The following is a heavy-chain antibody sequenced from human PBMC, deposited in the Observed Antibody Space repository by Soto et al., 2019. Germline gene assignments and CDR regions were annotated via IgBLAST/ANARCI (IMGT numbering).Heavy chain of an antibody. CDR3: ARLLHYYGSGSYYPYGMDV. D-gene: IGHD3-10*01. J-gene: IGHJ6*02. CDR1: GDSFTSYW. V-gene: IGHV5-51*01. Sequence: GESLKISCKGSGDSFTSYWIGWVRQMPGKGLEWMGIIYPGDSDTRYSPSFQGQVTISADKSISTAYLQWSSLKASDTAMYYCARLLHYYGSGSYYPYGMDVWGQGTTVTVSS. CDR2: IYPGDSDT.